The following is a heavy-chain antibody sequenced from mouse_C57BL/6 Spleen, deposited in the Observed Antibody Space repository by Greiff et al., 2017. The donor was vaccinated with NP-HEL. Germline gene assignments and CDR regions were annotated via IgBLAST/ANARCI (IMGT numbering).Heavy chain of an antibody. Sequence: VHVKQSGPELVKPGASVKMSCKASGYTFTDYNMHWVKQSHGKSLEWIGYINPNNGGTSYNQKFKGKATLTVNKSSSTAYMELRSLTSEDSAVYYCASIYYYGSRYFDVWGTGTTVTVSS. J-gene: IGHJ1*03. V-gene: IGHV1-22*01. CDR2: INPNNGGT. D-gene: IGHD1-1*01. CDR1: GYTFTDYN. CDR3: ASIYYYGSRYFDV.